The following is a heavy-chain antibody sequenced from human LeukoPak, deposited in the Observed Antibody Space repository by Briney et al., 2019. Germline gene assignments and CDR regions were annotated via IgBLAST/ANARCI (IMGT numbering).Heavy chain of an antibody. Sequence: SETLSLTCTVSGGSISSYYWSWIRQPPGKGLEWIGYIYYSGSTNYNPSLKSRVTISVDTSKNQFSLKLSSVTAADTAVYYCARGDIEMATITYDYWGRGTLVTVSS. D-gene: IGHD5-24*01. V-gene: IGHV4-59*01. CDR3: ARGDIEMATITYDY. CDR1: GGSISSYY. J-gene: IGHJ4*02. CDR2: IYYSGST.